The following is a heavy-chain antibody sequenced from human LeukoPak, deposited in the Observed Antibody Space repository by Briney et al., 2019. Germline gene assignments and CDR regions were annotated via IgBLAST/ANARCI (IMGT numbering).Heavy chain of an antibody. CDR2: ISYDGSNK. V-gene: IGHV3-30*18. CDR1: GFTFSSYG. J-gene: IGHJ4*02. Sequence: PGRSLRLSCAASGFTFSSYGMHWVRQAPGKGLEWVAVISYDGSNKYYADSVKGRFTISRDNSRNTLYLQMNSLRAEDTAVYYCAKDRYYYDSSGYPDYWGQGTLVTVSS. CDR3: AKDRYYYDSSGYPDY. D-gene: IGHD3-22*01.